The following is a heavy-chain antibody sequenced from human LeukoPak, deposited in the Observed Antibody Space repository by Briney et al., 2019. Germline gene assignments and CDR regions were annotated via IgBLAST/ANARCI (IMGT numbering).Heavy chain of an antibody. CDR1: GDSISSDHW. CDR3: ARKGSSTWYTYWFDP. J-gene: IGHJ5*02. V-gene: IGHV4-4*02. CDR2: LYHSGST. D-gene: IGHD6-13*01. Sequence: SETLSLTCEVSGDSISSDHWWTWVRQTPGKGLEWIGELYHSGSTNYDSSLKSRVTILIDQSKNQFSLKMISLTAADTAVYYCARKGSSTWYTYWFDPWGQGTLVTVSS.